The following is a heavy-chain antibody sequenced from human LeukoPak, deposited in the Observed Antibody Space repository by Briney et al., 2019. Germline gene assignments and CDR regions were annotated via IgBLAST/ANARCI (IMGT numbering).Heavy chain of an antibody. CDR1: GFTFSSYA. V-gene: IGHV3-23*01. CDR3: AKSRRIVVVPAAVDY. Sequence: PGGSLRLSCAASGFTFSSYAMSWVRQAPGKGLEWVSAISGSGGSTYYADSVKGRFTISRDNSKNTLYLQMNSLRAEDTAVYYCAKSRRIVVVPAAVDYWGQGTLVTVSS. CDR2: ISGSGGST. J-gene: IGHJ4*02. D-gene: IGHD2-2*01.